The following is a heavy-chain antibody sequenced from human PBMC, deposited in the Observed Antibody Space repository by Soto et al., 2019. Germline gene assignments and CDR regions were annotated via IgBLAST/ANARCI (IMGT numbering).Heavy chain of an antibody. V-gene: IGHV3-74*01. D-gene: IGHD3-22*01. CDR1: GFTSSSYW. Sequence: GGSLRLSCAASGFTSSSYWIHWVRQAPGKGLVCVSRISNDGSSTNYADSVKGRFTISRDNAKNTVFLQMNSLRAEDTAVYYCARDTYYYDSSDHFSADAFDIWGQGTMVTVSS. J-gene: IGHJ3*02. CDR2: ISNDGSST. CDR3: ARDTYYYDSSDHFSADAFDI.